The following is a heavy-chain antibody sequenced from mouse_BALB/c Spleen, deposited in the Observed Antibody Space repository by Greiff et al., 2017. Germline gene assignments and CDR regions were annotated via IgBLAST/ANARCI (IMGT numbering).Heavy chain of an antibody. CDR2: IDPENGNT. CDR1: GFNIKDYY. CDR3: ARPSMITTGAWFAY. D-gene: IGHD2-4*01. J-gene: IGHJ3*01. V-gene: IGHV14-1*02. Sequence: EVQGVESGAELVRPGALVKLSCKASGFNIKDYYMHWVKQRPEQDLEWIGWIDPENGNTIYDPKFQGKASITADTSSNTAYLQLSSLTSEDTAVYYCARPSMITTGAWFAYWGQGTLVTVSA.